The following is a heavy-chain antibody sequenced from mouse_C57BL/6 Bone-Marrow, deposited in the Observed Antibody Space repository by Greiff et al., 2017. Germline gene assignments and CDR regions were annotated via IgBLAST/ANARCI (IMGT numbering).Heavy chain of an antibody. V-gene: IGHV1-81*01. D-gene: IGHD1-1*01. CDR1: GYTFTSYG. Sequence: VQLKESGAELVRPGASVKLSCKASGYTFTSYGISWVKQRTGQGLEWIGEIYPGSGNTYYNEKFKGKATLTADKSSSTAYMELRSLTSEDSAVYFCARDYYVCLDYWGQGTSVTVTA. CDR3: ARDYYVCLDY. CDR2: IYPGSGNT. J-gene: IGHJ4*01.